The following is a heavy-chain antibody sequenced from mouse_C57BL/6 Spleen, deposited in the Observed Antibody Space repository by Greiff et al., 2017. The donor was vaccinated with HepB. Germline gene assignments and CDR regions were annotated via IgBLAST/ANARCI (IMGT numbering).Heavy chain of an antibody. J-gene: IGHJ2*01. CDR2: IDPSDSET. D-gene: IGHD4-1*01. CDR1: GYTFTSYW. CDR3: ARRTGTGYYFDY. Sequence: QVQLQQPGAELVRPGSSVKLSCKASGYTFTSYWMHWVKQRPIQGLEWIGNIDPSDSETHYNQKFKDKATLTVDKSSSTAYMQLSSLTSEDSAVYYCARRTGTGYYFDYWGQGTTLTVSS. V-gene: IGHV1-52*01.